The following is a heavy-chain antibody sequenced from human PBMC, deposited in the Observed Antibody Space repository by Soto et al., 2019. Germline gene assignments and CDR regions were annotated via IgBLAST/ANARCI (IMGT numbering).Heavy chain of an antibody. V-gene: IGHV3-30*03. CDR1: GFTFSSYG. CDR2: ISYDGSNK. D-gene: IGHD3-22*01. Sequence: GGSLRLSCAASGFTFSSYGMHWVRQAPGKGLEWVAVISYDGSNKYYADSVKGRFTISRDNSKNTLYLQMNSLRAEDTAVYYCASHYYDSSGYYYGPFDYWGQGTQGTVSS. J-gene: IGHJ4*02. CDR3: ASHYYDSSGYYYGPFDY.